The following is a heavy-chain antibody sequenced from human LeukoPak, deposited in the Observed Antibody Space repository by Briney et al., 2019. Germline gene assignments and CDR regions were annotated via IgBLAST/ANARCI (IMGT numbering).Heavy chain of an antibody. Sequence: SETLSLTCTVSAGSLSGFYWSWIRQPPGGGRGWIGFIYYTVSPTYNPSLKSRVTISVDTPKTQFSLKLPSVTAADTAVYYCARGYRAISDYWGQGTLVTVSS. V-gene: IGHV4-59*01. J-gene: IGHJ4*02. CDR3: ARGYRAISDY. D-gene: IGHD2-2*02. CDR1: AGSLSGFY. CDR2: IYYTVSP.